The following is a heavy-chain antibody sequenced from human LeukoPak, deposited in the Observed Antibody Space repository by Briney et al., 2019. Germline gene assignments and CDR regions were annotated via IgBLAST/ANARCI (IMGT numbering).Heavy chain of an antibody. Sequence: GRSLRLSCAASGFTFSSYSMNWVRPAPGRGLEWVSSISSSSSYIYYADSVKAPSTISRDNAKNSLYLQMNSLRAEDTAVYYCARGIAAAGTNWFDPWGQGTLVTVSS. CDR2: ISSSSSYI. CDR3: ARGIAAAGTNWFDP. J-gene: IGHJ5*02. D-gene: IGHD6-13*01. CDR1: GFTFSSYS. V-gene: IGHV3-21*01.